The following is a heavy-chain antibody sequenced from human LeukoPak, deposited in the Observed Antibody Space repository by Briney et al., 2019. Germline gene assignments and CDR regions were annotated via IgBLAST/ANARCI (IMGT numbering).Heavy chain of an antibody. CDR2: ISSSSSTI. D-gene: IGHD2-15*01. CDR1: GFTFSSYS. CDR3: ARVLTATSIHFDY. V-gene: IGHV3-48*01. Sequence: PGGSLRLSCAASGFTFSSYSMNWVRQAPGKGLEGVLYISSSSSTIYYADSVKGRFTISRDNAKNSLYLQMNSLRAEDTAVYYCARVLTATSIHFDYWGQGTLVTVSS. J-gene: IGHJ4*02.